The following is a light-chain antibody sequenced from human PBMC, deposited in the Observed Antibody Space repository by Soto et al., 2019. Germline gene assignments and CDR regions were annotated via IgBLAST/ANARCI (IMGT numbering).Light chain of an antibody. CDR2: DVS. CDR1: QSISLW. J-gene: IGKJ1*01. Sequence: DIQMTQSPSTLSAFVGARVTITCRASQSISLWLAWYQQKPGKAPRLLIYDVSTLESGVPSRFSGSGSGTEFSLTIKSLEPDDFATYYCQQYNSYSWTFGQGTKVEIK. CDR3: QQYNSYSWT. V-gene: IGKV1-5*01.